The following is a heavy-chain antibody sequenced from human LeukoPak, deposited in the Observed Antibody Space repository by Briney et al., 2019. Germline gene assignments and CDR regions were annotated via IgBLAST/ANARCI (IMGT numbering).Heavy chain of an antibody. CDR3: TTAGPLDAFDI. Sequence: GGSPRLSCAASGFTFSSYWMHWVRQGPGKGLVWVSRINTEGNSTTYADSVKGRFTISRDNAKNTLYLQMNSLRAEDTAVYYCTTAGPLDAFDIWGQGTMVTVSS. J-gene: IGHJ3*02. CDR1: GFTFSSYW. V-gene: IGHV3-74*01. CDR2: INTEGNST.